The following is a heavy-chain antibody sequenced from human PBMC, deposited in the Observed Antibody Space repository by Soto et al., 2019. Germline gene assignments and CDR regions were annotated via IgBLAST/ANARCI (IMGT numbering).Heavy chain of an antibody. D-gene: IGHD3-22*01. V-gene: IGHV1-8*01. J-gene: IGHJ5*02. CDR1: GYTFTSYD. CDR2: MNAISGYT. CDR3: ASRKYYDGSGHDPGVWGFDP. Sequence: QVQLVQSGAEVKKPGASVKVSCKASGYTFTSYDINWVRQATGQGLEWMGWMNAISGYTAYTQKFQGRVTMTRHTSISTAYMELSTLTTEDTAVYYCASRKYYDGSGHDPGVWGFDPWGQGTLVTVSS.